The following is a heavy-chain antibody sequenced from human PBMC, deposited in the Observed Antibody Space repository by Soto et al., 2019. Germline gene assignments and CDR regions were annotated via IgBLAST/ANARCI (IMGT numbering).Heavy chain of an antibody. D-gene: IGHD3-22*01. CDR2: IWYDGSIK. CDR1: GFTFNTYG. V-gene: IGHV3-33*06. CDR3: AKETNTKYYDDSSGYFGPPT. J-gene: IGHJ5*02. Sequence: PGGSLRLSCAASGFTFNTYGMHWVRQVPGKGLQWVAIIWYDGSIKYYADSVRGRFTVSRDNSKNTLYLHMDSLRDEDTAVYYCAKETNTKYYDDSSGYFGPPTWGQGT.